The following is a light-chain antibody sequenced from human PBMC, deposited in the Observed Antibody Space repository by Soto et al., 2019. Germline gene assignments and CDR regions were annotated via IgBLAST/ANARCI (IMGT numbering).Light chain of an antibody. V-gene: IGKV3-20*01. CDR3: QQYTQLPRT. CDR2: GAS. Sequence: IVLTQSPATLSLSPGERATLSCRASQSVRSNSLAWFQQKPGQAPRLLIYGASNRATGIPDRFSGSGSGKDFTLTISRLEPEDFAVYYCQQYTQLPRTFGQGTKVEIX. CDR1: QSVRSNS. J-gene: IGKJ1*01.